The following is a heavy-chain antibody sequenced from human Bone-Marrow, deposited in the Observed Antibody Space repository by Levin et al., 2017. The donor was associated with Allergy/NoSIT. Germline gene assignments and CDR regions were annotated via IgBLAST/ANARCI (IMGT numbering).Heavy chain of an antibody. J-gene: IGHJ4*02. CDR3: ARLLLGTLGYCSGGSCYAPLYFDY. CDR1: GGSISSYY. CDR2: IYYSGST. V-gene: IGHV4-59*01. Sequence: SETLSLTCTVSGGSISSYYWSWIRQPPGKGLEWIGYIYYSGSTNYNPSLKSRVTISVDTSRNQFSLKLSSVTAADTAVYYCARLLLGTLGYCSGGSCYAPLYFDYWGQGTLVTVSS. D-gene: IGHD2-15*01.